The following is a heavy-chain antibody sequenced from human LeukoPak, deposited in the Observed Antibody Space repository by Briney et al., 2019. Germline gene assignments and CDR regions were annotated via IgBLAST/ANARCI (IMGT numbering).Heavy chain of an antibody. Sequence: GASVKVSCKASGYTFTGYYMHWVRQAPGQGLEWMGWMNPNSGNTGYAQKFQGRVTITRNTSISTAYMELSSLRSEDTAVYYCARFTRGGGWSGTDAFDIWGQGTMVTVSS. CDR2: MNPNSGNT. V-gene: IGHV1-8*03. CDR1: GYTFTGYY. CDR3: ARFTRGGGWSGTDAFDI. J-gene: IGHJ3*02. D-gene: IGHD6-19*01.